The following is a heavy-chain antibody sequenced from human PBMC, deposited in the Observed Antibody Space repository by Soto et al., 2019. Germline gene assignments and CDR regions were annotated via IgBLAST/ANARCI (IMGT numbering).Heavy chain of an antibody. Sequence: SGPTLVNPTQTLTLTCTFSGFPLSTSGMCVSWIRQPPGKALEWLARIDWDDDQYYSTSLNTRLTISKDTSKNQVVLTMTNMDPVDTATYYCTRCSYSSGLDYWGQGTLVTVSS. V-gene: IGHV2-70*11. J-gene: IGHJ4*02. CDR3: TRCSYSSGLDY. CDR2: IDWDDDQ. D-gene: IGHD6-25*01. CDR1: GFPLSTSGMC.